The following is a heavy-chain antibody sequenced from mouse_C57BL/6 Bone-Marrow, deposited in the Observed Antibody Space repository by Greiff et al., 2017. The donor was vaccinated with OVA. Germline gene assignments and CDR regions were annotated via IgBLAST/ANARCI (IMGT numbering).Heavy chain of an antibody. CDR1: GYTFTSYW. CDR3: ARSSSYDY. CDR2: IDPSDSYT. V-gene: IGHV1-69*01. D-gene: IGHD1-1*01. Sequence: QVQLQQPGAELVMPGASVKLSCKASGYTFTSYWMHWVKQRPGQGLEWIGEIDPSDSYTNSNQKFKGKSTLTVDKSSSTAYMQLSSLTSEDSAVYYCARSSSYDYWGQGTTLTVSS. J-gene: IGHJ2*01.